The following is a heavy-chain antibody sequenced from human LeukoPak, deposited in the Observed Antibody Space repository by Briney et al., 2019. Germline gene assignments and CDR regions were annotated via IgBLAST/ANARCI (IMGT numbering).Heavy chain of an antibody. CDR1: GFTFSSYW. CDR3: ARSDHYYGSGSYLDWFDP. CDR2: INSDGSST. Sequence: PGGSLRLSCAASGFTFSSYWMHWVRQAPGKGLVWVSRINSDGSSTSYADSVKGRFTISRDNAKNTLYLQMNSLRAEDTAVYYCARSDHYYGSGSYLDWFDPWGQGTLVTVFS. J-gene: IGHJ5*02. V-gene: IGHV3-74*01. D-gene: IGHD3-10*01.